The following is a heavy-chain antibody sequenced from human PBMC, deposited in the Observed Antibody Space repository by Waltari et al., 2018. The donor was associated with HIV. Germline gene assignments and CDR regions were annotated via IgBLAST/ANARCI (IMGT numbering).Heavy chain of an antibody. Sequence: KISCTASGYMFSSYDINWVRQASTPGLAWVGWVSPHTGRSDFAERFHGRVTMTANISSNTAYLEMTSLTSDDTAVYYCARGAPSLDLNKFHHHAMDVWGQGTTILV. CDR2: VSPHTGRS. D-gene: IGHD2-2*01. CDR3: ARGAPSLDLNKFHHHAMDV. V-gene: IGHV1-8*01. CDR1: GYMFSSYD. J-gene: IGHJ6*02.